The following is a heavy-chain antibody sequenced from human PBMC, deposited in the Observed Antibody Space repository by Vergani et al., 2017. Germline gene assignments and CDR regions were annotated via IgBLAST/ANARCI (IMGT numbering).Heavy chain of an antibody. Sequence: QVQLQESGPGLVKPSETLSLTCPVSGGSISSYYWSWIRQPAGKGLEWIGYIYYSGSTNYNPSLKSRVTISVDTSKNQFSLKLSSVTAADTAVYYCARSELEVYCSGGSCADYYYYYRDVWGKGP. J-gene: IGHJ6*03. CDR3: ARSELEVYCSGGSCADYYYYYRDV. V-gene: IGHV4-59*08. CDR2: IYYSGST. CDR1: GGSISSYY. D-gene: IGHD2-15*01.